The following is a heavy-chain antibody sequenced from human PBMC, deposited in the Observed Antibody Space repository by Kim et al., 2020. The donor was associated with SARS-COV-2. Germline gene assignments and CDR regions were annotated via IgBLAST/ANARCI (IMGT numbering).Heavy chain of an antibody. D-gene: IGHD4-4*01. CDR3: ARDRATMATVRGFDY. V-gene: IGHV1-18*04. CDR2: ISGYNGNT. CDR1: GYTFNTYG. J-gene: IGHJ4*02. Sequence: ASVKVSCKASGYTFNTYGISWVRQAPGQGLEWMGWISGYNGNTKYIQNLQDRVTMTTDISTSTAYMELRSLRSDDTAVYYCARDRATMATVRGFDYWGQGTLVTVSS.